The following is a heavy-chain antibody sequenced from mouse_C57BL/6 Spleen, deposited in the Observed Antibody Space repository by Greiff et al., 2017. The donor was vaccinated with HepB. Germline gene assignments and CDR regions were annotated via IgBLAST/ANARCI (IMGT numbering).Heavy chain of an antibody. CDR1: CSAFLSYW. V-gene: IGHV1-80*01. CDR3: ARKDGYYPYSFDY. CDR2: IYPGDVDT. Sequence: QVQLPQSGAELVKPWSSVTISCTASCSAFLSYWMNWVKQRPGTGLEWIGQIYPGDVDTNYNGKFKGKSTLTADKSSSTAYMQLSSLTSEDSAVYFCARKDGYYPYSFDYWGQGTTLTVSS. J-gene: IGHJ2*01. D-gene: IGHD2-3*01.